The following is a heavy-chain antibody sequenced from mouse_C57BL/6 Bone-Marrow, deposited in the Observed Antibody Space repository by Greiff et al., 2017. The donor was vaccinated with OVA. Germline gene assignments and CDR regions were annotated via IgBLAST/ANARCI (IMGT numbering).Heavy chain of an antibody. V-gene: IGHV14-1*01. Sequence: EVQLQQSGAELVRPGASVKLSCTASGFNIKDYYMHWVKQRPEQGLEWIGRIDPEDGDTEYAPKFQGKATMTADTSSHTAYLQLSSLTSEDTAVYYCTYYDYPYYFDYWGQGTTLTVSS. CDR3: TYYDYPYYFDY. CDR2: IDPEDGDT. D-gene: IGHD2-4*01. J-gene: IGHJ2*01. CDR1: GFNIKDYY.